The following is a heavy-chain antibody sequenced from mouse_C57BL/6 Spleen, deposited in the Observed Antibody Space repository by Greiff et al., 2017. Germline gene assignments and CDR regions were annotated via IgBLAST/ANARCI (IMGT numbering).Heavy chain of an antibody. CDR1: GFTFSSYG. J-gene: IGHJ2*01. CDR2: ISSGGSYT. CDR3: TRHEDSSGLCYFDY. D-gene: IGHD3-2*02. V-gene: IGHV5-6*02. Sequence: DVMLVESGGDLVKPGGSLKLSCAASGFTFSSYGMSWVRQTPAKRLEWVATISSGGSYTYYPDSVKGRFTLSRANAKNAQIQQMSSLKDEDTAKYYCTRHEDSSGLCYFDYWGQGTTLTVSS.